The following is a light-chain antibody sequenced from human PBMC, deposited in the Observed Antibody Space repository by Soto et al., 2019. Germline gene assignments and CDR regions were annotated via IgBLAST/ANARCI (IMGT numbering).Light chain of an antibody. J-gene: IGLJ2*01. CDR3: TSLTTSTTMI. CDR2: DVN. CDR1: SSDIGAYNF. Sequence: QSALTQPASVSGSPGQSITISCTGTSSDIGAYNFVSWYQQHPGKAPKLMLYDVNIRSSGVSNRFSGSKSGNTSSLAISGLQAKYVAHYYCTSLTTSTTMIFGGGTKLTVL. V-gene: IGLV2-14*03.